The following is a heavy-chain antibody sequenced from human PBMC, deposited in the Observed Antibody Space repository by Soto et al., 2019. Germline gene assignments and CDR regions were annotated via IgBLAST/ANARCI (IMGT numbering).Heavy chain of an antibody. CDR2: MNPNSGNT. V-gene: IGHV1-8*01. D-gene: IGHD2-21*02. Sequence: ASVKVSCKASGYTFTSYDINWVRQATGQGFEWMGWMNPNSGNTGYAQKFQGRVTMTRDTSITTAYMELSSLRSEDTAIYYCAKDRPLAYCGGDCLETYDAFDIWGQGTMVTVSS. CDR3: AKDRPLAYCGGDCLETYDAFDI. CDR1: GYTFTSYD. J-gene: IGHJ3*02.